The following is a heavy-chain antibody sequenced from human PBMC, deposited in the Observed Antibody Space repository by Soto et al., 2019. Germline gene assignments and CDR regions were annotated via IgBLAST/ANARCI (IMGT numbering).Heavy chain of an antibody. CDR1: EGTFKNYA. CDR3: ARVLEGSSWNAIDF. Sequence: QVHLVQSGPEVKKPGSSVRVSCKASEGTFKNYAISWIRQAPGHGLEWMGGIIPIFGTPNSAQKFQGRVTISADKTTTTAYMDLTSLISDDTAVYYCARVLEGSSWNAIDFWGPGTLVTVSS. J-gene: IGHJ4*02. V-gene: IGHV1-69*06. D-gene: IGHD6-13*01. CDR2: IIPIFGTP.